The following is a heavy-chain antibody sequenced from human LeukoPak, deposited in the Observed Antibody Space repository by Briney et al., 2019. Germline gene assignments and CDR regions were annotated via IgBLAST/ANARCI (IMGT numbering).Heavy chain of an antibody. CDR2: ISSSGSTI. J-gene: IGHJ4*02. V-gene: IGHV3-48*03. D-gene: IGHD5-12*01. CDR3: ARGGYSGYDKNFDY. CDR1: GFTFGSYE. Sequence: GGSLRLSCAASGFTFGSYEMNWVRQAPGKGLEWVSYISSSGSTIYYADSVKGRFTISRDNAKNSLYLQMNSLRAEDTAVYYCARGGYSGYDKNFDYWGQGTLVTVSS.